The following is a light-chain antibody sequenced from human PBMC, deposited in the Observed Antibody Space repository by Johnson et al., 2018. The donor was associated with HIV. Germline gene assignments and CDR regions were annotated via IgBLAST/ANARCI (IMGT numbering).Light chain of an antibody. CDR2: ENA. V-gene: IGLV1-51*02. Sequence: QPVLTQPPSVSAAPGQKVTISCSGSNSNIGNNYVSWYQQLPGTAPRLLIYENAKRHSGIPARFSGSTSGTSATLGLPGLQTGDETDYYCGTWDNSLSAVFGTGTKVTVL. CDR1: NSNIGNNY. CDR3: GTWDNSLSAV. J-gene: IGLJ1*01.